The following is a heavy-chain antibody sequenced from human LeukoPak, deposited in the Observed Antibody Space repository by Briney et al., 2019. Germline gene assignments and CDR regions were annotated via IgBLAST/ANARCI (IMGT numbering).Heavy chain of an antibody. V-gene: IGHV4-59*01. J-gene: IGHJ4*02. D-gene: IGHD2-15*01. CDR3: ARGVVAAPQTFDY. CDR1: GASISGFY. CDR2: IYYTGST. Sequence: SETLSLTCTVSGASISGFYWSRIRQPPGKGLDWIGYIYYTGSTNYNPSLKSRVTISVDTSKNQFSLKLSSVTAADTAVYYCARGVVAAPQTFDYWGQGTLVAVSS.